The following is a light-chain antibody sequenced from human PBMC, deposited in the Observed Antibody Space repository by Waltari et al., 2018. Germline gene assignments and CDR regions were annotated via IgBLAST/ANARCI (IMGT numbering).Light chain of an antibody. J-gene: IGLJ2*01. CDR2: DVS. CDR3: SSYTSSGTVI. CDR1: GSDVGSYVY. V-gene: IGLV2-14*03. Sequence: QSALTQPASVSGSPGQSITISCTGTGSDVGSYVYVSWYQQHPGKGPKLMIFDVSNRPSGVSKRFSGSKSDNTASLTISGLQAEDEADYYCSSYTSSGTVIFGGGTKLTVL.